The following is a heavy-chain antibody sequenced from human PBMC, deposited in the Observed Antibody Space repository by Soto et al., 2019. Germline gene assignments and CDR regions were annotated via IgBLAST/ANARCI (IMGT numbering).Heavy chain of an antibody. CDR1: GFTISDAW. CDR2: IKSKSDGGTI. Sequence: GGSLRLSCAVSGFTISDAWMSWVRQAPGKGLEWVGRIKSKSDGGTIDHAAPVKGRFTISRDGSKNTLYLQMNSLKTEDTAVYYCSLEPGGRVTPPEVADYWGQGTAVTVPQ. CDR3: SLEPGGRVTPPEVADY. V-gene: IGHV3-15*01. D-gene: IGHD5-18*01. J-gene: IGHJ4*02.